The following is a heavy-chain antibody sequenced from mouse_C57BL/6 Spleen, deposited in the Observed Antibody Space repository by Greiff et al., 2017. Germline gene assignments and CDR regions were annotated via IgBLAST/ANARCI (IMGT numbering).Heavy chain of an antibody. CDR1: GFNIKNTY. Sequence: EVQLQQSVAELVRPGASVKLSCTASGFNIKNTYMHWVKQRPEQGLEWIGRIDPANGNTKYAPKFQGKANRTADTSSNTAYLQLSSLTSEDTAIYYCALAYYSNYGEGAMDYWGQGTSVTVSS. J-gene: IGHJ4*01. V-gene: IGHV14-3*01. CDR2: IDPANGNT. D-gene: IGHD2-5*01. CDR3: ALAYYSNYGEGAMDY.